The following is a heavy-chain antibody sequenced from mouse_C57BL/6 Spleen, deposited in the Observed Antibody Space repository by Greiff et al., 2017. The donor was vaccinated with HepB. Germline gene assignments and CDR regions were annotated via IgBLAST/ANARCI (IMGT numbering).Heavy chain of an antibody. Sequence: QVQLQQPGAELVMPGASVKLSCKASGYTFTSYWMHWVKQRPGQGLEWIGEIDPSDSYTNYNQKFKGKSTLTVDKSSSTAYMQLSSLTSEDSAVYYCARGAITTVVGNFDYWGQGTTLTVSS. CDR3: ARGAITTVVGNFDY. CDR2: IDPSDSYT. J-gene: IGHJ2*01. CDR1: GYTFTSYW. D-gene: IGHD1-1*01. V-gene: IGHV1-69*01.